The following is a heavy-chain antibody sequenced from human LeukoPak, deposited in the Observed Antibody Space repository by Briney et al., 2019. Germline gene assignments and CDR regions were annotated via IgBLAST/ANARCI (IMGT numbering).Heavy chain of an antibody. D-gene: IGHD1-26*01. J-gene: IGHJ4*02. CDR2: ISFNSETT. Sequence: GGSLRLSCAASGFTFSSFSLTWVRQAPGKELEWLSYISFNSETTSYADSVKGRFTSSRDYAKNSLYLQMNSLRAEDTAVYYCGRVARGNYYHFDSWGQGTLVTVSS. CDR3: GRVARGNYYHFDS. CDR1: GFTFSSFS. V-gene: IGHV3-48*04.